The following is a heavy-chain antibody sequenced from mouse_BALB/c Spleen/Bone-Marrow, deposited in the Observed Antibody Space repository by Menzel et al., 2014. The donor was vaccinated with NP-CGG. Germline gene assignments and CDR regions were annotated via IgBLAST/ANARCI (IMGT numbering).Heavy chain of an antibody. CDR1: GFNIKDTY. CDR2: IDPANGNT. J-gene: IGHJ4*01. Sequence: VQLQQSGAELVKPGASVKLSCTASGFNIKDTYMHWVKQRPEQGLEWIGRIDPANGNTKYDPKFQGKATITADTSSNTAYLQRSSLTSEVTAVYYCARWEYYAMDYWGQGTSVTVSS. CDR3: ARWEYYAMDY. D-gene: IGHD4-1*01. V-gene: IGHV14-3*02.